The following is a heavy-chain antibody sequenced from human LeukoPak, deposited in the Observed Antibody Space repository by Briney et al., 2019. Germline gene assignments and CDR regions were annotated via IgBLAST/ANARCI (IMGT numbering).Heavy chain of an antibody. CDR3: ARVAAVAGSI. J-gene: IGHJ4*02. CDR2: ISSNGGST. Sequence: PGWSLRLSCAASGFTFSSYAMHWLRQAPGKGVEYVSAISSNGGSTYYANSVKGRFTISRDNSKNTLYLQMGSLRAEDMAVYYCARVAAVAGSIWGQGTLVTVSS. CDR1: GFTFSSYA. D-gene: IGHD6-19*01. V-gene: IGHV3-64*01.